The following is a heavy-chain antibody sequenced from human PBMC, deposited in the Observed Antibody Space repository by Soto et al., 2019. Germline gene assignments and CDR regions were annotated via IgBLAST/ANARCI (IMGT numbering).Heavy chain of an antibody. V-gene: IGHV4-39*01. Sequence: QMHLQQSGPGLVKPSETLSLTCTVAGSSMSSSAYYWGWIRQPPGKGLEWIGSVYYTGITDYKSSLEIRVSISADTSKNQFSLRLTSLSAADTAIYFCARQGRPGYCTGGNCYPTFDIWGPGTMVTVSS. CDR1: GSSMSSSAYY. D-gene: IGHD2-15*01. J-gene: IGHJ3*02. CDR3: ARQGRPGYCTGGNCYPTFDI. CDR2: VYYTGIT.